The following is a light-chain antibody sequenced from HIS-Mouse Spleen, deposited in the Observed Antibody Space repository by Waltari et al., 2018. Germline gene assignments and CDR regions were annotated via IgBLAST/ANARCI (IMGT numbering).Light chain of an antibody. J-gene: IGLJ1*01. V-gene: IGLV2-14*03. Sequence: QSALTQPASLSGSPGQSITISCTGTSSDVGGYNYVSWYQQHPGKAPNLMIYDVSNRPSGVSNRFSGSKSGNTASLTISGLQAEDEADYYCSSYTSSSTLVFGTGTKVTVL. CDR2: DVS. CDR1: SSDVGGYNY. CDR3: SSYTSSSTLV.